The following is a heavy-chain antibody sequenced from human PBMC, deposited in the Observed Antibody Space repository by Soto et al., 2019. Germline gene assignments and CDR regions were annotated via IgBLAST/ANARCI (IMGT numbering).Heavy chain of an antibody. CDR3: ARRYYYDTSGYYWDYFDY. CDR2: IYHSGST. D-gene: IGHD3-22*01. J-gene: IGHJ4*02. CDR1: GGSISNNNW. V-gene: IGHV4-4*02. Sequence: QVQLQESGPGLVKPSETLSLTCGVSGGSISNNNWWSWVRQSPGKGLEWVGEIYHSGSTNYNPSLKSRVNISIDKSKNQFYMNLNSVTAADTAVYYCARRYYYDTSGYYWDYFDYWGQGALVTISS.